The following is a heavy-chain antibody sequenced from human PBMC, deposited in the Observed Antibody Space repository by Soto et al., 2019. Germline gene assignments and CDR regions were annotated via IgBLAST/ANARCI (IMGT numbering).Heavy chain of an antibody. CDR1: GFTFSSYA. V-gene: IGHV3-23*01. CDR2: ISGSGGST. J-gene: IGHJ5*02. CDR3: AKDVGGDYCSSTSCYNPAFDP. Sequence: GGSLILSCAASGFTFSSYAMSWVRQAPGKGLEWVSAISGSGGSTYYADSVKGRFTISRDNSKNTLYLQMNSLRAEDTAVYYCAKDVGGDYCSSTSCYNPAFDPWGQGTLVTVSS. D-gene: IGHD2-2*02.